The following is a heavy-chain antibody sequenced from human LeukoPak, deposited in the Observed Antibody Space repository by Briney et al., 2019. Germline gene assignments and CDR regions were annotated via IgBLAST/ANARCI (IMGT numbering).Heavy chain of an antibody. CDR1: GFTFSSYA. CDR2: ISGSGGST. Sequence: PGGSLRLSSAASGFTFSSYAMSWVRQAPGKGLEWVSAISGSGGSTYYADSVKGRFTISRDNSKNTLYLQMNSLRAEDTAVYYCAAPLYGSGSWDYWGQGTLVTVSS. CDR3: AAPLYGSGSWDY. V-gene: IGHV3-23*01. D-gene: IGHD3-10*01. J-gene: IGHJ4*02.